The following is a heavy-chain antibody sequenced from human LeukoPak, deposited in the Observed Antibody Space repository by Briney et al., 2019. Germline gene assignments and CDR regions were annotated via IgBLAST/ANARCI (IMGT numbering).Heavy chain of an antibody. V-gene: IGHV4-59*11. Sequence: SETLSLTCTVSGGSSSSHYWRWIRQPPGKGLEWVGYIYYSGSTNYNPSLKSRVTISVDTSKNQFSLKLSSVTAADTAVYYCARIQYQLLSPWYYYYRDVWGKGTTVTVSS. J-gene: IGHJ6*03. CDR1: GGSSSSHY. D-gene: IGHD2-2*01. CDR3: ARIQYQLLSPWYYYYRDV. CDR2: IYYSGST.